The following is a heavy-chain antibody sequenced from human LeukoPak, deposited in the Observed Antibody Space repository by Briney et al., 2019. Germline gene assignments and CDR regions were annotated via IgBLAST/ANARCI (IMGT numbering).Heavy chain of an antibody. CDR3: SRESFTGFRVVDAFDI. CDR2: IKQDGSEK. J-gene: IGHJ3*02. D-gene: IGHD3-3*01. Sequence: GGSLRLSCAASGFTFGNFWLSWVRQAPGKGLEWVANIKQDGSEKYYVDSVEGRFTISRDNSKNSLYLQMNSLRAEDTAVYYCSRESFTGFRVVDAFDIWGQGTMGTVSS. CDR1: GFTFGNFW. V-gene: IGHV3-7*01.